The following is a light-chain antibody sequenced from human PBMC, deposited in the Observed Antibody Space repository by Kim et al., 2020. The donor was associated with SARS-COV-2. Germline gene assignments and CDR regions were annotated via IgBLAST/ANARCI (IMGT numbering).Light chain of an antibody. CDR1: QDINNY. J-gene: IGKJ2*01. V-gene: IGKV1-33*01. Sequence: DIQMTQSPSSLSVSVGDRVTITCQASQDINNYLNWYQQKPGKAPKLLIYDVSNLEIGVPSRFSGSGSGTDFTFTINNLQPEDIATYYCQQYDTLPRTFGQGTKLDIK. CDR2: DVS. CDR3: QQYDTLPRT.